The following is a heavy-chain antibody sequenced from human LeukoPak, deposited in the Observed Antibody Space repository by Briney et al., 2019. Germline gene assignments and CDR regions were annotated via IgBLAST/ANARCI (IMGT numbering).Heavy chain of an antibody. V-gene: IGHV3-48*02. CDR3: GRDGGHSDSSGYYYSYAFDI. Sequence: PGGSLRLSCAASGFAFSTYSMNCVRQAPGKGLEWISYISGGSSTMHYADSVRGRFTISRDNAKSSLYLQMNSLRDEDTAVYYCGRDGGHSDSSGYYYSYAFDIWGQGTLVTVSS. CDR1: GFAFSTYS. J-gene: IGHJ3*02. CDR2: ISGGSSTM. D-gene: IGHD3-22*01.